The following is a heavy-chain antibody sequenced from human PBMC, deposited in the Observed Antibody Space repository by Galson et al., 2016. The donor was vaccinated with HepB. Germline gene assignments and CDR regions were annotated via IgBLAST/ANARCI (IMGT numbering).Heavy chain of an antibody. CDR3: ARDVNYGIFDR. Sequence: LRLSCAASGISFSNYWMTWVRQAPGKGLEWVANIKEDGSVKYYVDSVKGRFIISRDNAKNALYLQLNSLRAEDTAVYYCARDVNYGIFDRWGQGTLVTVSS. V-gene: IGHV3-7*01. CDR2: IKEDGSVK. J-gene: IGHJ4*02. D-gene: IGHD3-10*01. CDR1: GISFSNYW.